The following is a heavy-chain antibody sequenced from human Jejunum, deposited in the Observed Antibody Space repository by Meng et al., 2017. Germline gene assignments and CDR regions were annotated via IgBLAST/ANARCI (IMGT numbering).Heavy chain of an antibody. Sequence: GGSLRLSCAAAGFTFSDAWMSWVRQAPGKGLEWIGLIKSKAHGGTTGYAAPVKDRFTISRDDSKTTLYLQMNSLKTEDTAVYYCTDGLTIWGQGTMVTVSS. CDR1: GFTFSDAW. D-gene: IGHD4-17*01. J-gene: IGHJ3*02. CDR3: TDGLTI. V-gene: IGHV3-15*01. CDR2: IKSKAHGGTT.